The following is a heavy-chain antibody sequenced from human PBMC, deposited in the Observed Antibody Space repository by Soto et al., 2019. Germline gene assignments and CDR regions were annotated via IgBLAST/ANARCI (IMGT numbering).Heavy chain of an antibody. CDR2: IHSGST. J-gene: IGHJ4*02. CDR1: GGSISSDY. Sequence: QVQLQESGPGLVKPSGTLSLTCTVSGGSISSDYWNWIRQPPGKGLEWIGYIHSGSTNYNAPLRSRVTISVDTSKNQFSLKLSSVTAADTAVYFCARHDGSRSTDYWGQGTLVTVSS. V-gene: IGHV4-59*08. CDR3: ARHDGSRSTDY. D-gene: IGHD3-10*01.